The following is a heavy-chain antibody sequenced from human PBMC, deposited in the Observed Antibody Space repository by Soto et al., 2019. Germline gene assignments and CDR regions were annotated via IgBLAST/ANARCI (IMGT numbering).Heavy chain of an antibody. V-gene: IGHV1-69*01. Sequence: QVQLVQSGAEVKKPGSSVKVSCKASGGTFSSYAISWVRQAPGQGLEWMGGIIPIIGTANYALKFQGRVTITADESTSTAYMGLSSLRSEDTAVYYCARGGTYGDYVGSWDYWGQGTLVTVSS. CDR2: IIPIIGTA. CDR1: GGTFSSYA. J-gene: IGHJ4*02. D-gene: IGHD4-17*01. CDR3: ARGGTYGDYVGSWDY.